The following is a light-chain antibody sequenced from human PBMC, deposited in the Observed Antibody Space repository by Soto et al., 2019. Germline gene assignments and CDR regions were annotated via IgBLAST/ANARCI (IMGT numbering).Light chain of an antibody. CDR2: KAS. J-gene: IGKJ1*01. Sequence: DIQMTQSPSTLSASVGDRVTITCRASQSISPWLAWYQQIPGEAPKLLIYKASSLESWVPSRFSGSGSGTEFTLTISSLQPDDVAIYYCQRYATYWTFGQWSTV. CDR3: QRYATYWT. V-gene: IGKV1-5*03. CDR1: QSISPW.